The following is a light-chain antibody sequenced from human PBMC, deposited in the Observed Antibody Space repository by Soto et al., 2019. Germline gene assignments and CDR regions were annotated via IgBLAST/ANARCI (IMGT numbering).Light chain of an antibody. CDR2: SNN. CDR1: SSNIGAGYD. J-gene: IGLJ2*01. CDR3: QSYDSGLTGGI. Sequence: QSVLTQPPSVSGAPGQSVTISCTGSSSNIGAGYDVHWYQQLPGTAPKLLIYSNNNRPSGVPDRFSGSKSGTSASLAITGLQAEDEADYYCQSYDSGLTGGIFGGGTKLTVL. V-gene: IGLV1-40*01.